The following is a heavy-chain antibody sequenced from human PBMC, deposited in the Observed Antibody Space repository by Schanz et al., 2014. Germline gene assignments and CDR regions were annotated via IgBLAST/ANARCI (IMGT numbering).Heavy chain of an antibody. D-gene: IGHD6-19*01. CDR3: ARGGYSSGWYDRDIAHFDY. Sequence: QVQLVQSGDEVKKPGASVKVSCKTSGYTFTTYGISWVRQAPGQGLEWMGWISAYNGDTNYAQKLQGRVTMTTDTSTSTAYMELRSLRSDDTAVYYCARGGYSSGWYDRDIAHFDYWGQGTLVTVSS. J-gene: IGHJ4*02. CDR2: ISAYNGDT. CDR1: GYTFTTYG. V-gene: IGHV1-18*01.